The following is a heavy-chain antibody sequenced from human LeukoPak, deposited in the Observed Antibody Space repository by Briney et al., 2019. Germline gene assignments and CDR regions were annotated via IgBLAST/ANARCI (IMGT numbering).Heavy chain of an antibody. Sequence: ASVKVSCKASGYTFTGCYMHWVRQAPGQGLEWMGWINPNSGGTNYAQKFQGRVTMTRDTSISTAYMELSRLRSDDTAVYYCARDGGYYYDSSGYYEGFDPWGQGTLVTVSS. CDR1: GYTFTGCY. J-gene: IGHJ5*02. CDR3: ARDGGYYYDSSGYYEGFDP. CDR2: INPNSGGT. D-gene: IGHD3-22*01. V-gene: IGHV1-2*02.